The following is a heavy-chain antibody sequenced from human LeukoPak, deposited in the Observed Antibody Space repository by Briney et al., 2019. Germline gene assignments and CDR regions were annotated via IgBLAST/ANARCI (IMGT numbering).Heavy chain of an antibody. CDR2: INPKNGGS. D-gene: IGHD3-22*01. Sequence: ASVKVSCKASGYTFTGYYMHWVRQAPGQGLEWVGWINPKNGGSNYAQKFQGRVTMTRDTSISTAYMELSRLRSDDTAVYYCARAHYYDSSGYYYEFPDDYWGQGTLVTVSS. V-gene: IGHV1-2*02. J-gene: IGHJ4*02. CDR3: ARAHYYDSSGYYYEFPDDY. CDR1: GYTFTGYY.